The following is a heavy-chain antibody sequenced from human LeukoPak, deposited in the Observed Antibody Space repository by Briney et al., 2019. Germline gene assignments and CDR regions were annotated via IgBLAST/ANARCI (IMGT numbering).Heavy chain of an antibody. CDR3: ARENFGIDY. D-gene: IGHD3-3*01. V-gene: IGHV4-61*01. Sequence: SETLSLTCTVSGGSVSSGSYYWSWIRQPPGKGLEWIGYIYYSGSTNYNPSLKSRVTISVDTSKNQFSLKLSSVTAADTAVYYCARENFGIDYWGQGTLVTVSS. J-gene: IGHJ4*02. CDR2: IYYSGST. CDR1: GGSVSSGSYY.